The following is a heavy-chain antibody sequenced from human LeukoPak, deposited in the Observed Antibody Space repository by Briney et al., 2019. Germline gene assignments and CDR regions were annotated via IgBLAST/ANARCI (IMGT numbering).Heavy chain of an antibody. Sequence: GGSLRLSCAASGFTFSSYWMTWVRQAPEKGLEWVANIKQDGSEKNYVNSVKGRFTISRDNAKNSLYLQMNSLRVEATAIYYCATPLDYYDSSGYHQGGDWGQGTLVTVSS. CDR3: ATPLDYYDSSGYHQGGD. CDR1: GFTFSSYW. V-gene: IGHV3-7*03. CDR2: IKQDGSEK. D-gene: IGHD3-22*01. J-gene: IGHJ4*02.